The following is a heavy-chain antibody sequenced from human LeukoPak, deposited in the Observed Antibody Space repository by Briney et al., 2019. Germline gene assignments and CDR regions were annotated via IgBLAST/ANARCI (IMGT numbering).Heavy chain of an antibody. D-gene: IGHD6-13*01. J-gene: IGHJ4*02. Sequence: PGGSLRLSRAASGFTFSSYAMNWVRRAPGKGLEWVSAIRGSGDTSYYADSVKGRFTISRDNSKNTLYLQLNSLSAEDTAVYYCAKGVGSSWLRSLGFDSWGQGTLVTVSS. CDR3: AKGVGSSWLRSLGFDS. V-gene: IGHV3-23*01. CDR1: GFTFSSYA. CDR2: IRGSGDTS.